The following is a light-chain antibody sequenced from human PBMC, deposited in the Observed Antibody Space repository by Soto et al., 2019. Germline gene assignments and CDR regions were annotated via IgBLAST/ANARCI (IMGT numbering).Light chain of an antibody. CDR1: SSDVGAYNY. J-gene: IGLJ1*01. V-gene: IGLV2-14*01. CDR2: EVS. CDR3: SSKRTTASLV. Sequence: QSALTQPASLTGSPGQTITISCTGTSSDVGAYNYLSWYQQHQGKASKLMIYEVSNRPSGVSDSFSGSQSGNTASLTISGLQAADEADYYRSSKRTTASLVFGTGTKVTV.